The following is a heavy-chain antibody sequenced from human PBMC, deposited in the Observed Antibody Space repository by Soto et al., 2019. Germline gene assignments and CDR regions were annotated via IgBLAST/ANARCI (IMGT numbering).Heavy chain of an antibody. D-gene: IGHD1-26*01. CDR3: AREDGGVGSSSSLDH. Sequence: GKALRLSCVFSGFTFSTYTMNWVRQAPGKGLEWVSSINGRSNYVYYADSVKGRFTISRDNAKNSLYLQMNRLRAEDTAIYYCAREDGGVGSSSSLDHWGLGPLV. CDR2: INGRSNYV. CDR1: GFTFSTYT. J-gene: IGHJ5*02. V-gene: IGHV3-21*01.